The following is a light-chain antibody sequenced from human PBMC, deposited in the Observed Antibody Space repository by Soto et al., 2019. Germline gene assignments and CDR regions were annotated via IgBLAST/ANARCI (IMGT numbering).Light chain of an antibody. CDR3: QQYNFWPPLT. J-gene: IGKJ4*01. CDR1: QSVNSN. V-gene: IGKV3-15*01. CDR2: DAS. Sequence: EIVMTQSPATLSVSPGERATLSCRASQSVNSNLAWYRQKPGQAPRLLISDASTRATGVPARFSGSGSGTEFTLTHSRLQSEDSGIYYCQQYNFWPPLTFGGGTKVEIK.